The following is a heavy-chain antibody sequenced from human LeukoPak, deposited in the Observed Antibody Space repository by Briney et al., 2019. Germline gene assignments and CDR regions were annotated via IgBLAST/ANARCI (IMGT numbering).Heavy chain of an antibody. CDR3: ARDQTPDYDRTGFDY. Sequence: ASVKVSCKASGYTFTSYGISWVRQAPGQGLEWMGWISAYNGNTNYAQKFQGRVTITADKSTSTAYMELSSLRSEDTAVYYCARDQTPDYDRTGFDYWGQGTLVTVSS. CDR2: ISAYNGNT. V-gene: IGHV1-18*01. D-gene: IGHD3-22*01. CDR1: GYTFTSYG. J-gene: IGHJ4*02.